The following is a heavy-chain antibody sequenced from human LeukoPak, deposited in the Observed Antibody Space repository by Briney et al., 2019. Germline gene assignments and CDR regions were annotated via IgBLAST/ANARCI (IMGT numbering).Heavy chain of an antibody. J-gene: IGHJ4*02. V-gene: IGHV5-51*01. CDR1: GYRFTSYW. D-gene: IGHD3-22*01. CDR3: ARGYYYDSSGYYDY. Sequence: GESLKISCKGSGYRFTSYWIGWARQMTGKGLEWMGIIYPGDSDTRYSPSFQGQVTISADRSISTAYLQWSSLKASDTAMYYCARGYYYDSSGYYDYWGQGTLVTVSS. CDR2: IYPGDSDT.